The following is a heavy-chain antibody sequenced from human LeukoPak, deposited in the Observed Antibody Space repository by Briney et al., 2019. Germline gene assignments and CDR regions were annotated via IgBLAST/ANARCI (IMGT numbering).Heavy chain of an antibody. CDR3: ARARSRSGGSWGKGYYYYGMDV. Sequence: SETLSLTCTVSGGSISTYYWNWLRQPPGKGLEWLGYVYYTGSTNYNPSLKSRVTISVDTSKNQFSLRLSSVTAADTAVYYCARARSRSGGSWGKGYYYYGMDVWGQGTTVTVSS. D-gene: IGHD2-15*01. CDR1: GGSISTYY. V-gene: IGHV4-59*12. CDR2: VYYTGST. J-gene: IGHJ6*02.